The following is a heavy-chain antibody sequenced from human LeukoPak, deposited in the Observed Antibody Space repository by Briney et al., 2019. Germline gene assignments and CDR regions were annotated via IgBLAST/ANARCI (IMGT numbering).Heavy chain of an antibody. D-gene: IGHD2-2*01. J-gene: IGHJ4*02. V-gene: IGHV4-34*01. CDR2: INHSGST. CDR1: GGSFSGYY. Sequence: SETLSLTCAVYGGSFSGYYWSWIRQPPGKRLEWIGEINHSGSTNYNPSLKSRVTISVDTSKNQFSLRLSSVTAADTAVYYCARRPLGYCSSTSCYYFDYWGQGTLVTVSS. CDR3: ARRPLGYCSSTSCYYFDY.